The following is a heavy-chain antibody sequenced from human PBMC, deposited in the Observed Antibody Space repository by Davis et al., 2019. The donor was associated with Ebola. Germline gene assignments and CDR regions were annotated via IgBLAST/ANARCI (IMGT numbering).Heavy chain of an antibody. CDR1: GFTFSSFY. D-gene: IGHD5-18*01. Sequence: HTGGSLRLSCVASGFTFSSFYIHWLRQAPGEGLVWVSYINGDARDIKYADSVRGRFVISRDNAKNTVYLQMNSLRAEDTAMYYCARDPLDSTPMDYWGQGTLVTVSS. J-gene: IGHJ4*02. CDR3: ARDPLDSTPMDY. V-gene: IGHV3-74*01. CDR2: INGDARDI.